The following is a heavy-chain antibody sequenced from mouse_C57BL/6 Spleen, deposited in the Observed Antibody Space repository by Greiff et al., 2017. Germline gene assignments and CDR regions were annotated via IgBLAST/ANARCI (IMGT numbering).Heavy chain of an antibody. J-gene: IGHJ4*01. Sequence: EVMLVESGPGLAKPSQTLSLTCSVTGYSITSDYWNWIRKFPGNKLEYMGYISYSGSTYYNPSLKSRISITRDTSKNQYYLQLNSVTTEDTATYYCARDGDTTVVAPHYYAMDYWGQGTSVTVSS. CDR1: GYSITSDY. CDR2: ISYSGST. CDR3: ARDGDTTVVAPHYYAMDY. D-gene: IGHD1-1*01. V-gene: IGHV3-8*01.